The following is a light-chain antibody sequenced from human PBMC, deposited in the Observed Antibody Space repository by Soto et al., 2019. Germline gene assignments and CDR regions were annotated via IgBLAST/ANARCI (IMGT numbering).Light chain of an antibody. CDR2: GAS. CDR1: QSINSRY. CDR3: QQFGSSPGFT. V-gene: IGKV3-20*01. Sequence: EIVLTQSPGTLSLSPGERATLSCRASQSINSRYLSWYQQKPGQAPRLLIYGASSRATGIPDRFSGSGSGTDFTITIIRLEPEDFAVYYCQQFGSSPGFTFGPGTIVDIK. J-gene: IGKJ3*01.